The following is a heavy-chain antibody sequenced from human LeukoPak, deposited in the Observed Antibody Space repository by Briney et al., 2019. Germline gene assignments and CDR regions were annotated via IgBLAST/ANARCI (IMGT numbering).Heavy chain of an antibody. CDR2: IYYSGST. Sequence: SETLSLTRTVSGGSISSYYWSWIRQPPGKGLELIGYIYYSGSTNYNPSLKSRVTISVDTSKSQFSLKLSSVTAADTAVYYCARGDYYDSSGYWLFDYWGQGTLVTVSS. V-gene: IGHV4-59*01. CDR3: ARGDYYDSSGYWLFDY. D-gene: IGHD3-22*01. J-gene: IGHJ4*02. CDR1: GGSISSYY.